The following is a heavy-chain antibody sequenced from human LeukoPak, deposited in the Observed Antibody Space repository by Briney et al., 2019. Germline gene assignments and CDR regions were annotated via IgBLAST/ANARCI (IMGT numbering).Heavy chain of an antibody. CDR1: GFIFSDCA. J-gene: IGHJ4*02. V-gene: IGHV3-64*02. CDR3: ARGGSGNWSGFDY. D-gene: IGHD1-26*01. Sequence: PGGSLRLSCAASGFIFSDCAMHWVRQTPGKGLEHVSTISYNGGGTYYAGSVRDRFTISRDNSRNTLYLQMGSLRVEDMAIYYCARGGSGNWSGFDYWGPGTLVTVSS. CDR2: ISYNGGGT.